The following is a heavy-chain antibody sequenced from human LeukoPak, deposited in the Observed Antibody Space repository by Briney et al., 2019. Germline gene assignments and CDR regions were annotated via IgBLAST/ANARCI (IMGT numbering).Heavy chain of an antibody. Sequence: SLRLSCAASGFTFDDYAMHWVRPAPGKGLEWVSGISWNSGSIGYADSVKGRFTISRDNAKNSLYLQMNSLRAEDTALYYCAKDKDWNYYNWFDPWGQGTLVTVSS. V-gene: IGHV3-9*01. CDR2: ISWNSGSI. J-gene: IGHJ5*02. CDR1: GFTFDDYA. D-gene: IGHD1-7*01. CDR3: AKDKDWNYYNWFDP.